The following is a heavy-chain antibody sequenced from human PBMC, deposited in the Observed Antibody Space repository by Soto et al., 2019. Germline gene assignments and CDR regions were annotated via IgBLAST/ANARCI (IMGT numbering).Heavy chain of an antibody. CDR3: ARIGYDILTGYTNWFDP. CDR2: ISAYNGNT. D-gene: IGHD3-9*01. V-gene: IGHV1-18*01. Sequence: QVQLVQSGAEVKKPGASVKVSCKASGYTFTSYGISWVRQAPGQGLEWMGWISAYNGNTNYAQKLQGRVTMTTDTSTSTAYMELRSPRSDDTAVYYCARIGYDILTGYTNWFDPWGQGTLVTVSS. CDR1: GYTFTSYG. J-gene: IGHJ5*02.